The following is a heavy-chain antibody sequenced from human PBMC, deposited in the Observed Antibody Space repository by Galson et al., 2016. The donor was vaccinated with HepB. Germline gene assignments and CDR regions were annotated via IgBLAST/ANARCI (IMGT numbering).Heavy chain of an antibody. CDR3: TSDNGPGFFGMDV. J-gene: IGHJ6*02. CDR2: IKSKIDRATT. Sequence: SLRLSCAASGSTFSNAWMNWVRHIPGKGLEWVGRIKSKIDRATTDYTAPVKGRFTISRDDSESTLYLQMNSLKTDDTAVYYCTSDNGPGFFGMDVWGPGTTITVS. D-gene: IGHD2-8*01. V-gene: IGHV3-15*07. CDR1: GSTFSNAW.